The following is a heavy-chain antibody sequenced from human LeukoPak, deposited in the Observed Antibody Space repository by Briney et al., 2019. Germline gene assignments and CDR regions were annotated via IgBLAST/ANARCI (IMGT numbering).Heavy chain of an antibody. CDR3: ARDRIAAAGPPDY. Sequence: GGSLRLSCAASGFTFDDFAMSWVRQAPGKGLEWVSGINWNGGSTGYADSVKGRFSISRDNAKNSLYLQMNSLRAEDTAVYYCARDRIAAAGPPDYWGQGTLVTVSS. CDR1: GFTFDDFA. J-gene: IGHJ4*02. V-gene: IGHV3-20*04. D-gene: IGHD6-13*01. CDR2: INWNGGST.